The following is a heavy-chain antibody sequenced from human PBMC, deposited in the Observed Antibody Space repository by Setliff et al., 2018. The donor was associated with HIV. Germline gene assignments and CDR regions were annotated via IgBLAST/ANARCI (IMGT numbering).Heavy chain of an antibody. CDR3: ARAGGYYYDSSGYFWLDS. CDR2: IIPVLGTT. CDR1: GGTFSGYG. V-gene: IGHV1-69*06. D-gene: IGHD3-22*01. J-gene: IGHJ5*01. Sequence: RASVKVSCKASGGTFSGYGINWVRQAPGQGLQWMGRIIPVLGTTHYAQTFQGRVTITADKSTNTAYMDLSSLKFEDMAVYYCARAGGYYYDSSGYFWLDSWGQGTLVTVSS.